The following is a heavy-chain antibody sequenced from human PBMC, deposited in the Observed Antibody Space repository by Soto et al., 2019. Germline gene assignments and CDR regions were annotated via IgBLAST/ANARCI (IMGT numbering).Heavy chain of an antibody. D-gene: IGHD6-6*01. CDR1: GFTFSGYN. Sequence: QVQLVESGGGLVKPGGSLRLSCAASGFTFSGYNMSWILQAPGKGLEWVSYITSSGSNTFDAESVKCRFTISRDNTMNLLYLQMKSLSAEDTAVYYFARRGTISSAHHVDHCGQGTLVTVSS. V-gene: IGHV3-11*01. J-gene: IGHJ4*02. CDR3: ARRGTISSAHHVDH. CDR2: ITSSGSNT.